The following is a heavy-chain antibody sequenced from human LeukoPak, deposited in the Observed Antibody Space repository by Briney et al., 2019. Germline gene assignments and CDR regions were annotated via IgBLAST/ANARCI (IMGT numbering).Heavy chain of an antibody. CDR3: AREGSMVHNY. D-gene: IGHD3-10*01. J-gene: IGHJ4*02. V-gene: IGHV3-30*14. CDR1: GFTFSSYA. Sequence: GRSLRLSCAASGFTFSSYAIHWVRQAPGKGLEWMAVISYDGSDKRYADSVKGRFTISRDNSKNTLYLQMNSLRAEDTAVYYCAREGSMVHNYWGQGTLVTVSS. CDR2: ISYDGSDK.